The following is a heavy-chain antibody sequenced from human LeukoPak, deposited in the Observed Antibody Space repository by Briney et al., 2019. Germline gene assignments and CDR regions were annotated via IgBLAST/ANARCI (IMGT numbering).Heavy chain of an antibody. V-gene: IGHV1-69*13. CDR2: IIPIFGTA. CDR3: ARGGIKAVAGTFRLARAGWFDP. CDR1: GGTFSSYA. D-gene: IGHD6-19*01. Sequence: GASVKVSCKASGGTFSSYAISWVRQAPGQGLEWMGGIIPIFGTANYAQKFQGRVTITADESTSTAYMELSSLRSEDTAVYYCARGGIKAVAGTFRLARAGWFDPWGQGTLVTVSS. J-gene: IGHJ5*02.